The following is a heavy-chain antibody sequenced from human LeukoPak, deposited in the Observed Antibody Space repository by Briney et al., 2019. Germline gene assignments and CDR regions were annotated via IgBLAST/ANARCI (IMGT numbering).Heavy chain of an antibody. CDR1: GFTLSTFG. J-gene: IGHJ6*02. V-gene: IGHV3-7*05. Sequence: GGSLRLSCAASGFTLSTFGNHRVRQAPGKGLEWVANIKHDESERYYVDSVKGRFTISRDNAKNSLYLQMNSLRAEDTAVYYCARSAPLTSYNTNWFRYGMDVWGQGTTVTVSS. D-gene: IGHD6-13*01. CDR3: ARSAPLTSYNTNWFRYGMDV. CDR2: IKHDESER.